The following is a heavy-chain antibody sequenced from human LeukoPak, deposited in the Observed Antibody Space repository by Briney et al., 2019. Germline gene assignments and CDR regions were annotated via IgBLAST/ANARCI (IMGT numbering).Heavy chain of an antibody. V-gene: IGHV4-38-2*01. CDR3: ARGLSTFRFDP. Sequence: PSETLSLTCAVSGYSISSGYYWGWIRQPPGKGLEWIGSIYHSGSTYYNPSLKSRVTISVDTSKNQFSLKLSSVTAADTAVYYCARGLSTFRFDPWGQGTLVTVSS. CDR1: GYSISSGYY. D-gene: IGHD2/OR15-2a*01. J-gene: IGHJ5*02. CDR2: IYHSGST.